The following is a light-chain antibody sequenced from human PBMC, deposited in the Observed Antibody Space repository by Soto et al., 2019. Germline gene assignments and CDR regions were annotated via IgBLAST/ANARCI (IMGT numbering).Light chain of an antibody. Sequence: IVVTMSAVNLSLSPGERATLDCRVCAPVAGSYLAWYQQKPGQAPTLLIHGASTRPTGIPDRFSGSGSGTDFTLTISSLQPEDFAVYYCQLYGTSPKTFGQGTKVDI. V-gene: IGKV3-20*01. J-gene: IGKJ1*01. CDR1: APVAGSY. CDR2: GAS. CDR3: QLYGTSPKT.